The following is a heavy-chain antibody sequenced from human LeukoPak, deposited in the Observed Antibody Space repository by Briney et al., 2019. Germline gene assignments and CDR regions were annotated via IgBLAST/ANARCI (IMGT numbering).Heavy chain of an antibody. D-gene: IGHD3-10*01. Sequence: PSGTLSLTCTVSGGSISSSSYYWGWIRQPPGKGLEWIGSIYYSGSTYYNPSLKSRVTISLDTSKNQFSLKLSSVTAADTAVYYCARMYYYGSGTYWSWFDPWGQGTLVTVSS. CDR2: IYYSGST. CDR3: ARMYYYGSGTYWSWFDP. J-gene: IGHJ5*02. CDR1: GGSISSSSYY. V-gene: IGHV4-39*07.